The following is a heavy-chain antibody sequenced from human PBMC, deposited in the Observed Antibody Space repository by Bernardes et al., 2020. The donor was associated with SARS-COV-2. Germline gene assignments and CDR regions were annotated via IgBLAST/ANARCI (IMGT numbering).Heavy chain of an antibody. CDR3: ARDRGIVPYGMDV. CDR1: GGSISSGGYY. CDR2: IYYSGST. V-gene: IGHV4-31*03. J-gene: IGHJ6*02. D-gene: IGHD2-15*01. Sequence: SETLSLTCTVSGGSISSGGYYWSWIRQHPGKGLEWIGYIYYSGSTYYNPSLKSRVTISVDTSKNQFSLKLSSVTAADTAVYYCARDRGIVPYGMDVWGQGTTVTVSS.